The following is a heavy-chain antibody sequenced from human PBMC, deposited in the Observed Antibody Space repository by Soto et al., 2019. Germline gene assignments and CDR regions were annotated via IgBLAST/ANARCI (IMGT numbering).Heavy chain of an antibody. Sequence: GESLKISCKASGYSFISYRIGWVRQMPGKGLEWMGFIYPGDSDTRYSPSFQGQVTISADKSISTAYLQLSSLKASDSATYFCARALGYCVSTTCRYFFDFWGQGTLVTVSS. V-gene: IGHV5-51*01. CDR2: IYPGDSDT. D-gene: IGHD2-2*01. CDR3: ARALGYCVSTTCRYFFDF. J-gene: IGHJ4*02. CDR1: GYSFISYR.